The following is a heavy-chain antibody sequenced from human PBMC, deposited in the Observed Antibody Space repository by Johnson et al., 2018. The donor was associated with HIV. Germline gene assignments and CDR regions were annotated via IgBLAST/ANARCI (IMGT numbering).Heavy chain of an antibody. Sequence: VQLVESGGGLVQPGGSLRLSCAASGFTFSSYAMSWVRQAPGKGLEWVGRIKSKTDGGTTDYAAPVKGRFSLSRDISKNMLYLQMHSLRGDDTGHNVRGLLGLCWAMWG. J-gene: IGHJ1*01. CDR2: IKSKTDGGTT. CDR3: GLLGLCWAM. D-gene: IGHD3-10*02. V-gene: IGHV3-15*01. CDR1: GFTFSSYA.